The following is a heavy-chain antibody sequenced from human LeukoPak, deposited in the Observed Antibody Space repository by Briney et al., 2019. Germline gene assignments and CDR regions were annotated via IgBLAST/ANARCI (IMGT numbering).Heavy chain of an antibody. Sequence: ASVKVSCKASGGTFSSYAISWVRQAPGQGLEWMGGIIPIFGTANYAQKFQGRVTITTDESTSTAYMELSSLRSEDTAVYYCARGQGYSYGPTPFSNWFDPWGQGTLVTVSP. D-gene: IGHD5-18*01. J-gene: IGHJ5*02. CDR1: GGTFSSYA. CDR2: IIPIFGTA. CDR3: ARGQGYSYGPTPFSNWFDP. V-gene: IGHV1-69*05.